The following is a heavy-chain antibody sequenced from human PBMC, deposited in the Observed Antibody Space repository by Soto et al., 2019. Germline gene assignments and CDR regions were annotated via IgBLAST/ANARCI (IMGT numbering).Heavy chain of an antibody. CDR2: IIPIFGTA. D-gene: IGHD2-2*01. CDR3: ARRGFVVVPAANWFDP. J-gene: IGHJ5*02. CDR1: GGTFSSYA. Sequence: QVQLVQSGAEVKKPGSSVKVSCKASGGTFSSYAISWVRQAPGQGLEWMGGIIPIFGTANYPQKFQGRVPITADESTSRAYMELSSLRSEDTAVYYCARRGFVVVPAANWFDPWGQRTLVTVSS. V-gene: IGHV1-69*01.